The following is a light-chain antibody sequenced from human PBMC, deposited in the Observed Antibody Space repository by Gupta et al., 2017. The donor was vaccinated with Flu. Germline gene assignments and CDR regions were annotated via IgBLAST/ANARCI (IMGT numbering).Light chain of an antibody. Sequence: DVGGYNYVSCYQHHPGNTPTLVISEVSNRPSAVSNCFSGSKTGNTASLTISGLQAEDEAYYYCSSDTSSSNNLFGGGTKLTVL. CDR3: SSDTSSSNNL. V-gene: IGLV2-14*01. CDR1: DVGGYNY. J-gene: IGLJ3*02. CDR2: EVS.